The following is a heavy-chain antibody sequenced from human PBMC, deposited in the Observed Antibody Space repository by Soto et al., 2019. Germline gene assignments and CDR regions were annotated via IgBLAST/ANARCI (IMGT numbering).Heavy chain of an antibody. D-gene: IGHD3-3*01. CDR2: ISGSGGST. V-gene: IGHV3-23*01. CDR3: AKDDITIFGVVIQDWYFDL. J-gene: IGHJ2*01. Sequence: EVQLLESGGGLVQPGGSLRLSCAASGFTFSSYAMSWVRQAPGKGLEWVSAISGSGGSTYYADSVKGRFTISRDNSKKTLYLQMNSLRAEDTAVYYCAKDDITIFGVVIQDWYFDLWGRGTLVTVSS. CDR1: GFTFSSYA.